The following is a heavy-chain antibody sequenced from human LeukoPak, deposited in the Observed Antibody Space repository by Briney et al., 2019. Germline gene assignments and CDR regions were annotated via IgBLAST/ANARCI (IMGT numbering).Heavy chain of an antibody. V-gene: IGHV1-46*01. Sequence: ASVKVSCKASEYTFTNYYIHWVRQARGQGLEWMGMINPSDGYTRYPQNFQGRVTITRDTSTSIVYMELSSLRSEDTAVYYCARAVAGTRDGMDVWGQGTTVTVSS. J-gene: IGHJ6*02. CDR3: ARAVAGTRDGMDV. D-gene: IGHD6-19*01. CDR1: EYTFTNYY. CDR2: INPSDGYT.